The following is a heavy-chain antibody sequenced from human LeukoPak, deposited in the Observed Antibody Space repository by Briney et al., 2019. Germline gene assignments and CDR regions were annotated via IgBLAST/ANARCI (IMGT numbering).Heavy chain of an antibody. D-gene: IGHD3-22*01. CDR3: AAYDSSGQVAFDI. CDR1: GFTFSSYW. J-gene: IGHJ3*02. CDR2: INSDGSST. Sequence: GGSLRLSCAASGFTFSSYWMHWVRQAPGKGLVWVSRINSDGSSTSYADSVKGRFTISRDNAKNTLYLQMNSLRAEDTAVYYCAAYDSSGQVAFDIWGQGTMVTVSS. V-gene: IGHV3-74*01.